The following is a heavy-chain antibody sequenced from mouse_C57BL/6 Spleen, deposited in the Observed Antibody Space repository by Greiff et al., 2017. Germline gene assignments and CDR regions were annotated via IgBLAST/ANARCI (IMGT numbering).Heavy chain of an antibody. J-gene: IGHJ4*01. CDR1: GFTFSDYG. CDR2: ISSGSSTI. Sequence: EVMLVESGGGLVKPGGSLKLSCAASGFTFSDYGMHWVRQAPEKGLEWVAYISSGSSTIYYADPVKGRFTIYRDNAKNTLFLQMTSLRSEDTARYYCARPGGSSLDAMDDWGQGTSVTVSS. V-gene: IGHV5-17*01. D-gene: IGHD1-1*01. CDR3: ARPGGSSLDAMDD.